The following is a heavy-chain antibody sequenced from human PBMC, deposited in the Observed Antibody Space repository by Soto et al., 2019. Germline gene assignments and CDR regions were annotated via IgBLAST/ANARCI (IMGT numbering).Heavy chain of an antibody. CDR2: ISSSSSYI. J-gene: IGHJ4*02. Sequence: GGSLRLSCAASGFTFSSYSMNWVRQAPGKGLEWVSSISSSSSYIYYADSVKGRFTISRDNAKNSLYLQMNSLRAEDTAVYYCARGRGSLRFLEVLQSFDYWGQGTLVTVSS. CDR3: ARGRGSLRFLEVLQSFDY. D-gene: IGHD3-3*01. V-gene: IGHV3-21*01. CDR1: GFTFSSYS.